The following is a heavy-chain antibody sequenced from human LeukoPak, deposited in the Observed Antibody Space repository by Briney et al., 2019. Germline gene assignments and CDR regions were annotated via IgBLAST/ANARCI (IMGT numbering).Heavy chain of an antibody. J-gene: IGHJ4*02. CDR2: INHNGNVN. V-gene: IGHV3-7*03. CDR3: AIAPGYSYGKIDY. Sequence: GGSLRLSCAASGFTFSSYWMNWARQAPGKGLEWVASINHNGNVNYYVDSVKGRFTISRDNAKNSLYLQMSNLRAEDTAVYYCAIAPGYSYGKIDYWGQGTLVTVSS. D-gene: IGHD5-18*01. CDR1: GFTFSSYW.